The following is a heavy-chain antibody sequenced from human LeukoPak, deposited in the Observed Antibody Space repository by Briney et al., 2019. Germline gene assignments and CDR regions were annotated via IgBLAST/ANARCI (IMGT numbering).Heavy chain of an antibody. J-gene: IGHJ3*02. CDR2: IYYSGST. Sequence: SETLSLTCTVSGGSITSSSYYWGWIRQPPGKGLEWIGSIYYSGSTNYNPSLKSRVTISVDTPKNQFSLKLSSVTAADTAVYYCARFPRRADAFDIWGQGTMVTVSS. CDR1: GGSITSSSYY. CDR3: ARFPRRADAFDI. V-gene: IGHV4-39*07.